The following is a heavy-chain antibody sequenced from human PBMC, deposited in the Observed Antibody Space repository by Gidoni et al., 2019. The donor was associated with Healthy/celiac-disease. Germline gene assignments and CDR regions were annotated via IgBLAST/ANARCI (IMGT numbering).Heavy chain of an antibody. CDR3: TTGTTVTTYYYYYYYMDV. V-gene: IGHV3-15*07. CDR1: GFTFSNAW. Sequence: EVQLVESGGGLVKPGGSLRLSCAASGFTFSNAWMNWVRQAPGKGLEWVGRIKSKTDGGTTDYAAPVKGRFTISRDDSKNTLYLQMNSLKTEDTAVYYCTTGTTVTTYYYYYYYMDVWGKGTTVTVSS. D-gene: IGHD4-17*01. J-gene: IGHJ6*03. CDR2: IKSKTDGGTT.